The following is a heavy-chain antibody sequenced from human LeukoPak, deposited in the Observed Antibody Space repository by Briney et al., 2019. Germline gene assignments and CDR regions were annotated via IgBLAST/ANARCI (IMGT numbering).Heavy chain of an antibody. Sequence: GGSLRLSCAASGIILSSYWMSWVRQAPGKGLEWVANIKQDGSEKWYVDSVKGRFTISRDNAKNSLYLQMNSLRVEDTAVYYCAREFRSGYNSRWFDYWGQGALVTVSS. CDR1: GIILSSYW. J-gene: IGHJ5*01. V-gene: IGHV3-7*01. CDR2: IKQDGSEK. D-gene: IGHD6-19*01. CDR3: AREFRSGYNSRWFDY.